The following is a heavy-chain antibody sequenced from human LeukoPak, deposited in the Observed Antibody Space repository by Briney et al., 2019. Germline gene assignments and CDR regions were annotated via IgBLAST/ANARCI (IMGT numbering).Heavy chain of an antibody. J-gene: IGHJ4*02. Sequence: SETLSLTCAVYGGSFSGYYWSWIRQPPGKGLEWIGEINHSGSTNYNPSLKSRVTISVDTSKNQFSLKLSSVTAADTAVYYCARNGEGRAYSSGWYDYWGQGTLVTVSS. CDR2: INHSGST. CDR1: GGSFSGYY. V-gene: IGHV4-34*01. D-gene: IGHD6-19*01. CDR3: ARNGEGRAYSSGWYDY.